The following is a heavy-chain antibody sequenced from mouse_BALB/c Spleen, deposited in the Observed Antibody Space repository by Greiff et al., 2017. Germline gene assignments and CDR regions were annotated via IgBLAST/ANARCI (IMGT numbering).Heavy chain of an antibody. CDR3: ARQGGYDVAWFAY. Sequence: EVQVVESGGGLVQPGGSRKLSCAASGFTFSSYTMSWVRQTPEKRLEWVAYISNGGGSTYYPDTVKGRFTISRDNAKNTLYLQMSSLKSEDTAMYYCARQGGYDVAWFAYWGQGTLVTVSA. CDR1: GFTFSSYT. D-gene: IGHD2-2*01. CDR2: ISNGGGST. V-gene: IGHV5-12-2*01. J-gene: IGHJ3*01.